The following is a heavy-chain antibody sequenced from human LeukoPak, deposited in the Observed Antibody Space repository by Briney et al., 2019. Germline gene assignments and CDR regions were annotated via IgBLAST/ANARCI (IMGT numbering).Heavy chain of an antibody. CDR1: GFNIDDYY. D-gene: IGHD2-2*01. CDR2: ISLSGGTI. J-gene: IGHJ4*02. CDR3: ARDFPTITSWYYFDY. Sequence: GSLRLSCAATGFNIDDYYMSWIRQAPGKGLEWVSHISLSGGTIHYADSVKGRFTVSRDNAKNSLYLQMSGLRAEDTAVYYCARDFPTITSWYYFDYWGQGALVVVSS. V-gene: IGHV3-11*01.